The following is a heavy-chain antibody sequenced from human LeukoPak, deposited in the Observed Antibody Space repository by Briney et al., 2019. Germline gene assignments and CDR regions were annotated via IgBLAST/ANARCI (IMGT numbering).Heavy chain of an antibody. J-gene: IGHJ4*02. CDR3: ARRYYDFWSGYYDY. CDR2: IYYSGST. Sequence: SQTLSLTCTVSGGSISSGDYYWSWIRQPPGKGLEWIGYIYYSGSTYYNPSLKSRDTISVDTSKNQFSLKLSSVTAADTAVYYCARRYYDFWSGYYDYWGQGTLVTVSS. D-gene: IGHD3-3*01. CDR1: GGSISSGDYY. V-gene: IGHV4-30-4*01.